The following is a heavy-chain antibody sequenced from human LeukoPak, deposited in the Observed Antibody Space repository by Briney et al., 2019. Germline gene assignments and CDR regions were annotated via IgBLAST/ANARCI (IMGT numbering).Heavy chain of an antibody. V-gene: IGHV3-30*02. Sequence: TGGSLRLSCAASGFPFSDYVMHWVRQAPGKGLEWVAFIRYDGSNKYYADSVKGRFTISRDNSKNTLYLQMNSLRAEDTAVYYCAKDAEAVAGTLGYWGQGTLVTVSS. D-gene: IGHD6-19*01. J-gene: IGHJ4*02. CDR2: IRYDGSNK. CDR3: AKDAEAVAGTLGY. CDR1: GFPFSDYV.